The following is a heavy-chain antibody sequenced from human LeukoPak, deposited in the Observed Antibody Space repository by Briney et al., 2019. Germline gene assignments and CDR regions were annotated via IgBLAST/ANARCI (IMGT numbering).Heavy chain of an antibody. CDR3: ARLGTTGTTSHAFDI. CDR1: GFTFSSYG. J-gene: IGHJ3*02. Sequence: GGSLRLSCAASGFTFSSYGMHWVRQAPGKGLEWVAFIRYDGSNKYYADSVKGRFTISRDNSKNTLYLRMNSLRAEDTAVYYCARLGTTGTTSHAFDIWGQGTMVTVSS. CDR2: IRYDGSNK. D-gene: IGHD1-1*01. V-gene: IGHV3-30*02.